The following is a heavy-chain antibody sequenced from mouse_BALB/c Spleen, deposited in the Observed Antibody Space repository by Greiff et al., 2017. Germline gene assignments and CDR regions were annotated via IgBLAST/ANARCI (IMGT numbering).Heavy chain of an antibody. CDR3: AREISNWDGDYAMDY. Sequence: EVQGVESGGGLVKPGGSLKLSCAASGFTFSSYAMSWVRQSPEKRLEWVAEISSGGSYTYYPDTVTGRFTISRDNAKNTLYLEMSSLRSEDTAMYYCAREISNWDGDYAMDYWGQGTSVTVSS. V-gene: IGHV5-9-4*01. CDR2: ISSGGSYT. J-gene: IGHJ4*01. CDR1: GFTFSSYA. D-gene: IGHD4-1*01.